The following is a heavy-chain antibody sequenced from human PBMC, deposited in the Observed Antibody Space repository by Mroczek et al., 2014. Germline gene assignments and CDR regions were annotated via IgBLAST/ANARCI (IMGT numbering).Heavy chain of an antibody. CDR1: GFTFSSYG. Sequence: QVQLVQSGGGVVQPGRSLRLSCAASGFTFSSYGMHWVRQAPGKGLEWVAVIWYDGSNKYYADSVKGRFTISRDNSKNTLYLQMNSLRAEDTAVYYCAREDPVGVVDGDYVFHAFDIWGQGTMVTVSS. CDR3: AREDPVGVVDGDYVFHAFDI. J-gene: IGHJ3*02. CDR2: IWYDGSNK. D-gene: IGHD4-17*01. V-gene: IGHV3-33*01.